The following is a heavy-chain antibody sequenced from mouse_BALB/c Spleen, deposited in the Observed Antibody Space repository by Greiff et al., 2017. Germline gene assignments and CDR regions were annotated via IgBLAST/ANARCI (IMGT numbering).Heavy chain of an antibody. CDR2: IWAGGST. CDR1: GFSLTSYG. D-gene: IGHD1-1*01. V-gene: IGHV2-9*02. Sequence: VQRVESGPGLVAPSQSLSITCTVSGFSLTSYGVHWVRQPPGKGLEWLGVIWAGGSTNYNSALMSRLSISKDNSKSQVFLKMNSLQTDDTAMYCCASDRDSCYGEAWFAYWGQGTLVTVSA. CDR3: ASDRDSCYGEAWFAY. J-gene: IGHJ3*01.